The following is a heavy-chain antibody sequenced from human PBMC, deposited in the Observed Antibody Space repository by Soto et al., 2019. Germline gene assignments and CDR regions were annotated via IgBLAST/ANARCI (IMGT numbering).Heavy chain of an antibody. CDR2: IWYDGSND. D-gene: IGHD5-18*01. V-gene: IGHV3-33*01. CDR1: GFSFSTYG. CDR3: GRGYNYADY. Sequence: GESLKISCAASGFSFSTYGMQWVRQAPGKGLEWVAEIWYDGSNDFYSDSVKGRFTISRDNAKNTLFLQMNSLRAEDTAMYYCGRGYNYADYWGQGTQVTVSS. J-gene: IGHJ4*02.